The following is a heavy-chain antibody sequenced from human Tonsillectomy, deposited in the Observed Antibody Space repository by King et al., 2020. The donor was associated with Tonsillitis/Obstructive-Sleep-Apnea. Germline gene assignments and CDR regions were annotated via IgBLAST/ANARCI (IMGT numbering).Heavy chain of an antibody. CDR2: INHSGST. Sequence: VQLQQWGAGLLKPSETLSLTCAVYGGSFSGYFWSWIRQPPGKGLEWIGEINHSGSTNYNPSHKSRVTISLDTSKNQFSLSLSSVTAADTAMYYCAREYFYHSSGYYDYWGQGTLVTVSS. CDR3: AREYFYHSSGYYDY. V-gene: IGHV4-34*01. D-gene: IGHD3-22*01. J-gene: IGHJ4*02. CDR1: GGSFSGYF.